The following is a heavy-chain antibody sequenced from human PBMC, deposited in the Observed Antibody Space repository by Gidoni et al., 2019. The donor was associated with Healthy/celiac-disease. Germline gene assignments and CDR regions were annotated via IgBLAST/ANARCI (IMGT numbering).Heavy chain of an antibody. V-gene: IGHV3-30*18. D-gene: IGHD1-26*01. CDR1: GFTFSSYG. CDR2: ISYDGSNK. J-gene: IGHJ5*02. Sequence: QVQLVESGGGVVQPGRSLRLSCAASGFTFSSYGMHWVRQAPGKGLEWVAVISYDGSNKYYADSVKGRFTISRDNSKNTLYLQMNSLRAEDTAVYYCAKDGGDGKRGSYLYNWFDPWGQGTLVTVSS. CDR3: AKDGGDGKRGSYLYNWFDP.